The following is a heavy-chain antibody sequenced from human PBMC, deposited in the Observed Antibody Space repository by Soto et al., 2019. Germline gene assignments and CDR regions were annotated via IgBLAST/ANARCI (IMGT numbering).Heavy chain of an antibody. J-gene: IGHJ6*02. CDR2: IHWNNGAT. CDR1: AFCSHHPA. V-gene: IGHV3-9*02. CDR3: TEDILPGGPDV. Sequence: HPGGSLRLSCVACAFCSHHPAIHWVRQGPGKGPEWVSGIHWNNGATGYADSVKGRFTIFKDNVKNSVYLQMNSLRTDDTAFYYCTEDILPGGPDVWGQGTTVTVSS. D-gene: IGHD3-16*01.